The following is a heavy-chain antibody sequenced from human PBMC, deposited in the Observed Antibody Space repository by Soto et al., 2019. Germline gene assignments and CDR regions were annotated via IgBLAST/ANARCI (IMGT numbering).Heavy chain of an antibody. CDR3: AKDSFINLRGYDSY. Sequence: GGSLRLSCAASGFTFSGFAMHWVRQSPGKGLEWVAFISYKGNNKYYAESVKGRFTISRDNSENTLYLQMSSLRAEDTAIYYCAKDSFINLRGYDSYWGQGTLVTVSS. CDR1: GFTFSGFA. D-gene: IGHD5-12*01. V-gene: IGHV3-30-3*02. J-gene: IGHJ4*02. CDR2: ISYKGNNK.